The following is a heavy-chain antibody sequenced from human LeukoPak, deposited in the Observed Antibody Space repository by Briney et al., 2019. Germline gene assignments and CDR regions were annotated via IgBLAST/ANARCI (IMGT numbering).Heavy chain of an antibody. J-gene: IGHJ4*02. CDR1: GFTFSSYG. V-gene: IGHV3-30*02. CDR2: IRYDGSNK. CDR3: ARESSSSWYEIDY. D-gene: IGHD6-13*01. Sequence: PGGSLRLSCAASGFTFSSYGMHWVRQAPGKGLEWVAFIRYDGSNKYYADSVKGRFTISRDNSKNTLYLQMNSLRAEDTAVYYCARESSSSWYEIDYWGQGTLVTVSS.